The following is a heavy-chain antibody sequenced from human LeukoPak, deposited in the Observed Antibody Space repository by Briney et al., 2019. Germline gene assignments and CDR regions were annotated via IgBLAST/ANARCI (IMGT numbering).Heavy chain of an antibody. D-gene: IGHD2-2*01. Sequence: PGGSLRLSCAASGFTFSNYGMSWVRQAPGKGLEWVSVIRGSGGGTYYADSVKGRFTISRDNSKNTVYLQMNSLRAEDTAVYYCAKDRGGASSYYYFDYWGQGTLVTVSS. CDR1: GFTFSNYG. J-gene: IGHJ4*02. CDR2: IRGSGGGT. V-gene: IGHV3-23*01. CDR3: AKDRGGASSYYYFDY.